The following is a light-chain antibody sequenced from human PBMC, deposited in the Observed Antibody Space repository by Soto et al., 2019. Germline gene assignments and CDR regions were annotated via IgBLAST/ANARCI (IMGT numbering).Light chain of an antibody. CDR3: SSYTSSSTYV. J-gene: IGLJ1*01. V-gene: IGLV2-18*02. Sequence: QSALTQPPSVSGSPGQSVTISCTGTSSDVGSYNRVSWYQQPPGTAPKLMIYEVSNRPSGVPDRFSGSKSGNTASLTISGXXAXXXXXXYCSSYTSSSTYVFGTGTKLTVL. CDR1: SSDVGSYNR. CDR2: EVS.